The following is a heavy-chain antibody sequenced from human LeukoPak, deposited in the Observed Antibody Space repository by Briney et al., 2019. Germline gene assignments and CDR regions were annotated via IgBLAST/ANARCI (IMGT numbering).Heavy chain of an antibody. CDR3: ARDQEAAMVMWFDP. CDR2: ISSSSSYI. V-gene: IGHV3-21*01. J-gene: IGHJ5*02. Sequence: GGSLRLSCAASGFTFSSYSMNWVRQAPGKGLEWVSSISSSSSYIYYADSVKGRFTTSRDNAKNSLYLQMNSLRAEDTAVYYCARDQEAAMVMWFDPWGQGALVTVSS. D-gene: IGHD2-2*01. CDR1: GFTFSSYS.